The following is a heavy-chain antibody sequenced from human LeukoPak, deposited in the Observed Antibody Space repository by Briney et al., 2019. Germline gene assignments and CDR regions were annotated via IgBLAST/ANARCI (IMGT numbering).Heavy chain of an antibody. Sequence: ASVKVSCKASGGTFSSYAISWVRQAPGQGLEWMGWINPNSGDTKYAQKFQGRVTMTRDTSISTAYMELSRLRSDDTAVYYCATQRGSYLWGTDFDYWGQGTLVTVSS. J-gene: IGHJ4*02. D-gene: IGHD3-16*01. CDR1: GGTFSSYA. V-gene: IGHV1-2*02. CDR2: INPNSGDT. CDR3: ATQRGSYLWGTDFDY.